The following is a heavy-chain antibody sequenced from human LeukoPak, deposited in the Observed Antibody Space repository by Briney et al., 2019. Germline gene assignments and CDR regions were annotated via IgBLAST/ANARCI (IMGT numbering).Heavy chain of an antibody. CDR2: INNDGSST. D-gene: IGHD4-17*01. CDR3: TRGETVTRY. J-gene: IGHJ1*01. CDR1: GFTFSNYW. Sequence: GGSVRLSCAASGFTFSNYWMHWVRQAPGKGLVWVSRINNDGSSTDYADSVKGRFTISRDNAKNTLYMQMNNLRAEDTAVYYCTRGETVTRYWGQGTLVTVSS. V-gene: IGHV3-74*01.